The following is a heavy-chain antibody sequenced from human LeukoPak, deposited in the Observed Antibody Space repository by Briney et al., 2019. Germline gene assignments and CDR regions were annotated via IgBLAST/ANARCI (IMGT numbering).Heavy chain of an antibody. J-gene: IGHJ4*02. CDR3: TTVANGGDFDY. D-gene: IGHD3-16*01. CDR1: GFTFSNVW. V-gene: IGHV3-15*01. Sequence: KPGGSLRLSCAASGFTFSNVWMSWVRQAPGKGLEWVGRIKSKTDGGTTDYAAPVKGRFTISRDDSKNTLYLQMNSLGTEDTAVYYCTTVANGGDFDYWGQGTLVTVSS. CDR2: IKSKTDGGTT.